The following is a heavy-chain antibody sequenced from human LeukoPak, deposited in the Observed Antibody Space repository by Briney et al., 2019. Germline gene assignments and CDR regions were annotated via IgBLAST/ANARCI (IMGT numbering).Heavy chain of an antibody. J-gene: IGHJ3*02. D-gene: IGHD5-12*01. V-gene: IGHV4-61*08. CDR1: GGSISSGGYY. CDR2: FYYSGTS. Sequence: PSETLSLTCTVSGGSISSGGYYWSWIRQPPGKGLEWIGYFYYSGTSNYNPSLQSRVTISGDTSMNRLSLRLISVTAADTAVYYCARVPISVIVAEGAFDIWGQGTMVAVSS. CDR3: ARVPISVIVAEGAFDI.